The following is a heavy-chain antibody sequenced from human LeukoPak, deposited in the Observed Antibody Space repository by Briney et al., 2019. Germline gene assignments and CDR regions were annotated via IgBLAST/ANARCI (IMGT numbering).Heavy chain of an antibody. Sequence: GGSLRLSCAASGFTFSSYGMHWVRQAPGKGLEWVAVIWYDGSNKYYADSVKGRFTISRDNSKNTLYLQMNSLRAEDTAVYCCARPYSGSYHLDYWGQGTLVTVSS. J-gene: IGHJ4*02. CDR2: IWYDGSNK. D-gene: IGHD1-26*01. CDR3: ARPYSGSYHLDY. CDR1: GFTFSSYG. V-gene: IGHV3-33*01.